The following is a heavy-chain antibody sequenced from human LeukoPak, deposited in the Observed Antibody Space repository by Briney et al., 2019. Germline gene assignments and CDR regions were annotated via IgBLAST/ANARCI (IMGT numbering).Heavy chain of an antibody. CDR2: IIPIFGTA. V-gene: IGHV1-69*13. D-gene: IGHD2-2*01. J-gene: IGHJ6*03. CDR3: AREARDIVVAPAAHRPYYYYMDV. Sequence: ASVKVSCKASGGTLSSYALSGVRQAPGQGLEWMGGIIPIFGTANYAQKFQGRVTITADESTSTAYMELSSLRSEDTAVYYCAREARDIVVAPAAHRPYYYYMDVWGKGTTVTVSS. CDR1: GGTLSSYA.